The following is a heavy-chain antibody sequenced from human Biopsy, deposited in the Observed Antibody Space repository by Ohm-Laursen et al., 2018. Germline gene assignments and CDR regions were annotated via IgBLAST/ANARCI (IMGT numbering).Heavy chain of an antibody. CDR3: ARDETGSSVFGPYYYGMDV. V-gene: IGHV1-46*01. CDR2: INPTGGTA. J-gene: IGHJ6*02. D-gene: IGHD3-9*01. CDR1: GYSFTKYY. Sequence: GASVKVSCKASGYSFTKYYINWVRQAPGQGLEWVGIINPTGGTASYAEKFQGRVTLTRDTSTGTVYLELNSLISEDTALYYCARDETGSSVFGPYYYGMDVWGQGTTVTASS.